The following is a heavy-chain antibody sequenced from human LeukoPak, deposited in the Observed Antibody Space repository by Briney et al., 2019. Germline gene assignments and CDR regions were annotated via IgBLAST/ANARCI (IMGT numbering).Heavy chain of an antibody. V-gene: IGHV3-23*01. J-gene: IGHJ4*02. CDR1: GFTFSSFG. CDR3: ARDPRTVQI. CDR2: ISGNGRST. D-gene: IGHD1-1*01. Sequence: GGSLRLSCAASGFTFSSFGMSWVRQGPGKGLEWVSGISGNGRSTYYADSVKGRFTISRDNSRNTLYLQMNSLRAEDTAIYYCARDPRTVQIWGQGTLVTVSS.